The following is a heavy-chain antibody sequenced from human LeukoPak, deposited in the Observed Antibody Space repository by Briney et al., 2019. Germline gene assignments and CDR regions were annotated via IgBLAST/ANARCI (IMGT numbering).Heavy chain of an antibody. CDR1: GGSISSYY. V-gene: IGHV4-59*01. CDR2: IYYSGST. J-gene: IGHJ4*02. D-gene: IGHD3-9*01. Sequence: SETLSLTCTVSGGSISSYYWSWIRQPPGKGLEWIGYIYYSGSTNYNPSLKSRVTISVDTSKNQFSLKLSSVTAADTAIYYCATFDWGSSPNWGQGSRVTVSS. CDR3: ATFDWGSSPN.